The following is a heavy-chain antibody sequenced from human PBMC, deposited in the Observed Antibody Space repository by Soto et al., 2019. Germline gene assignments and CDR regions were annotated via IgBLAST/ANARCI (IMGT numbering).Heavy chain of an antibody. J-gene: IGHJ3*02. V-gene: IGHV4-31*03. Sequence: SETLSLTCTVSGGSISSGGYYWSWIRQHPGKGLEWIGYIYYSGSTYYNPSLKSRVTISVDTSKNQFFLKLSSVTAADTAVYYCARSPGYCTNGVCYTGDAFDIWGQGTMVTVSS. D-gene: IGHD2-8*01. CDR3: ARSPGYCTNGVCYTGDAFDI. CDR2: IYYSGST. CDR1: GGSISSGGYY.